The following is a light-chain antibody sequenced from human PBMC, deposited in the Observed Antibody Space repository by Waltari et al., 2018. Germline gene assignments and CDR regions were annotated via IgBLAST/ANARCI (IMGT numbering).Light chain of an antibody. CDR1: SSDVGGYTY. V-gene: IGLV2-14*03. CDR3: SSYTRSSALV. J-gene: IGLJ2*01. Sequence: QSALTQPASVSGSPGQSITISCTGTSSDVGGYTYVSGYQRDPGKAPKPMIYNVTVRPSAVSNRFSGSKSGNTASLIISGLQAEDEADYFCSSYTRSSALVFGGGTNLTVL. CDR2: NVT.